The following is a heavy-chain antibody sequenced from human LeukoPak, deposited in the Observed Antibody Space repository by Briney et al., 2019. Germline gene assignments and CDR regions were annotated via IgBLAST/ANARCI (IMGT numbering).Heavy chain of an antibody. CDR1: GFTFSSYG. Sequence: PGGSLRLSCAASGFTFSSYGMHWVRQAPGKGLEWVAVISYDGSNKYYADSVKGRFTISRDNSKNTLYLQMNSLRAEDTAVYYCARGRMMAARYWGQGTMVTVSS. J-gene: IGHJ3*01. CDR3: ARGRMMAARY. V-gene: IGHV3-30*03. D-gene: IGHD5-24*01. CDR2: ISYDGSNK.